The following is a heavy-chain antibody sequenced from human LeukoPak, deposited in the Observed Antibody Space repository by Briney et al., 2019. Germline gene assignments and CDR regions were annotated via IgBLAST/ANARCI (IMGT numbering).Heavy chain of an antibody. Sequence: VSVKVSCKVSGYTLTELSMHWVRQAPGKGLEWMGGFDPEDGETIYARKFQGRVTMTEDTSTDTAYMELSSLRSEDTAVYYCARGPHSSGSFDYWGQGTLVTVSS. V-gene: IGHV1-24*01. D-gene: IGHD6-19*01. CDR3: ARGPHSSGSFDY. J-gene: IGHJ4*02. CDR2: FDPEDGET. CDR1: GYTLTELS.